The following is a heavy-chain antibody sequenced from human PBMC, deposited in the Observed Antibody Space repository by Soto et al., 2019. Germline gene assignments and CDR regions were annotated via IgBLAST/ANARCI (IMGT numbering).Heavy chain of an antibody. D-gene: IGHD3-22*01. J-gene: IGHJ6*02. CDR2: IIPIFGTA. V-gene: IGHV1-69*01. CDR1: GGTFSSYA. CDR3: ARGRDNSGNKGGGYYYGMYV. Sequence: QVQLVQSGAEVKKPGSSVKVSCKASGGTFSSYAISWVRQAPGQGLEWMGGIIPIFGTANYAQKFQGRVTINAEDSASRASIGLNSLRSEDTAVYYCARGRDNSGNKGGGYYYGMYVSGQGTTVAVSS.